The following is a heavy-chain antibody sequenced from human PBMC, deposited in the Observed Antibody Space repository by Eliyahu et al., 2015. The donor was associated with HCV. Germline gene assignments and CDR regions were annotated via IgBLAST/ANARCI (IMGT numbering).Heavy chain of an antibody. CDR1: GGTFSSYA. CDR3: ARGGPRGIVATISFYYYYGMDV. J-gene: IGHJ6*02. CDR2: IIPIXGTA. D-gene: IGHD5-12*01. V-gene: IGHV1-69*01. Sequence: QVQLVQSGAEVKKPGSSVKASCKASGGTFSSYAISWVRQAPGQGLEWMGGIIPIXGTANYAQKFQGRVTITADESTSTAYMELSSLRSEDTAVYYCARGGPRGIVATISFYYYYGMDVWGQGTTVTVSS.